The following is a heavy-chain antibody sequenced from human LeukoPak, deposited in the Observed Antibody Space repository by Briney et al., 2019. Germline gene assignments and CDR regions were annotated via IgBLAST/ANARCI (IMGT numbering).Heavy chain of an antibody. CDR1: GGSITSSHW. D-gene: IGHD2-2*01. J-gene: IGHJ4*02. CDR3: ARVHCSSSSYNYFDY. V-gene: IGHV4-4*02. CDR2: IYHSGST. Sequence: PSETLSLTCAVSGGSITSSHWWTWVRQPPGKGLEWIGEIYHSGSTNCNPSLQSRVTMSADKSKNLFSLKLSSVTAADTAMYYCARVHCSSSSYNYFDYWGQGTPVTVSS.